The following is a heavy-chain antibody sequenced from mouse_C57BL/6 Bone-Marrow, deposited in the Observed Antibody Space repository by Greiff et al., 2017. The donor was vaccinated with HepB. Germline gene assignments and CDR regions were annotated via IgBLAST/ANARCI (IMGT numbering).Heavy chain of an antibody. J-gene: IGHJ3*01. CDR3: ARDAWDTTVPFAY. D-gene: IGHD1-1*01. CDR1: GFTFSDFY. Sequence: DVKLVESGGGLVQSGRSLRLSCATSGFTFSDFYMEWVRQAPGKGLEWIAASRNKANDYTTEYSASVKGRFIVSRDTSQSILYLQMNALRAEDTAIYYCARDAWDTTVPFAYWGQGTLVTVSA. CDR2: SRNKANDYTT. V-gene: IGHV7-1*01.